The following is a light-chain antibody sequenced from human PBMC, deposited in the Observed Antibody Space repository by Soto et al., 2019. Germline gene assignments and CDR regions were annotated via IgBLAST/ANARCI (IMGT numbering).Light chain of an antibody. CDR3: SSYTSSITPLDV. CDR2: DVS. V-gene: IGLV2-14*01. Sequence: QSALTQPASVSGSPGQSITISCTGTSSDVGGYNYVSWYQQHPGKAPKLMIYDVSNRPSGVSNRFSGSKSGNTASLTISGLQAEDEADYYCSSYTSSITPLDVYRTWTKLALL. J-gene: IGLJ1*01. CDR1: SSDVGGYNY.